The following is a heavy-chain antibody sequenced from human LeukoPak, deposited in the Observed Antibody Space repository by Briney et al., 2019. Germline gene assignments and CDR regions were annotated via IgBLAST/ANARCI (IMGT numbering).Heavy chain of an antibody. Sequence: GGSLRLSCEASGLSFSTYWMHWVRQAPGEELVLVSRINGDGSSTDYAASVKSRFTVSRNNAKNKLYLQMNSLRAEDTSVYYCATISRSVSYHFDYWGQGTLVTVSS. CDR2: INGDGSST. CDR1: GLSFSTYW. CDR3: ATISRSVSYHFDY. V-gene: IGHV3-74*01. J-gene: IGHJ4*02. D-gene: IGHD1-26*01.